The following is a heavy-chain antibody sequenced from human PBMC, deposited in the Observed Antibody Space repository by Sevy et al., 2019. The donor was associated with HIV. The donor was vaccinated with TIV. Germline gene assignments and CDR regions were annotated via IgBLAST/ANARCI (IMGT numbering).Heavy chain of an antibody. D-gene: IGHD5-18*01. J-gene: IGHJ6*02. CDR3: ATDGRYSSGSYYYYSMDV. CDR1: GFTFSSYE. CDR2: ISSSGSTI. V-gene: IGHV3-48*03. Sequence: GGSLRLSCAASGFTFSSYEMSWVRQAPGKGLEWVSYISSSGSTIYYADSVKGRFTISRDNAKNSLYLQMNSLRAEDMVVNYWATDGRYSSGSYYYYSMDVWGQGTTVTVSS.